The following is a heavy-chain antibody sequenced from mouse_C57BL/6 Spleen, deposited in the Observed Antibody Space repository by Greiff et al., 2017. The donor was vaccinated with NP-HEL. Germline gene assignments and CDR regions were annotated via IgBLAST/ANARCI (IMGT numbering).Heavy chain of an antibody. CDR3: ARGDSNWFDY. CDR2: INPYNGGT. CDR1: GYTFTDYY. Sequence: EVKLQQSGPVLVKPGASVKMSCKASGYTFTDYYMNWVKQSHGKSLEWIGVINPYNGGTSYNQKFKGKATLTVDKSSSTAYMELNSLTSEDSAVYYCARGDSNWFDYWGQGTTLTVSS. D-gene: IGHD4-1*02. J-gene: IGHJ2*01. V-gene: IGHV1-19*01.